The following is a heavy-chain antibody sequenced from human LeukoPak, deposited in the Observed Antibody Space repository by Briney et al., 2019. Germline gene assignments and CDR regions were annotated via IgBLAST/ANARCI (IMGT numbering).Heavy chain of an antibody. CDR2: ITKSGDQT. D-gene: IGHD5-24*01. J-gene: IGHJ3*02. CDR1: GITFSNSA. V-gene: IGHV3-23*01. Sequence: GGSLRLSCVPSGITFSNSALSWVRQAPGKGLEWFSTITKSGDQTHYADSVRGLFTISRDIFKNTLYLQMNSLRAEDTAVYHCVKSAGKDGYRDVFDIWGQGTVVTVSS. CDR3: VKSAGKDGYRDVFDI.